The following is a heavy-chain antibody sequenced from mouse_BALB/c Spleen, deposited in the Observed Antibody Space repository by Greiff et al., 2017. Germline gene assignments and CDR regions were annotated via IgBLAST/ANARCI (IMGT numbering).Heavy chain of an antibody. CDR2: IDPANGNT. D-gene: IGHD1-1*01. CDR3: ARYSYGSMGYFDV. Sequence: VQLQQSGAELVKPGASVKLSCTASGFNIKDTYMHWVKQRPEQGLEWIGRIDPANGNTKYDPKFQGKATITADTSSNTAYLQLSSLTSEDTAVYYCARYSYGSMGYFDVWGAGTTVTVSS. J-gene: IGHJ1*01. V-gene: IGHV14-3*02. CDR1: GFNIKDTY.